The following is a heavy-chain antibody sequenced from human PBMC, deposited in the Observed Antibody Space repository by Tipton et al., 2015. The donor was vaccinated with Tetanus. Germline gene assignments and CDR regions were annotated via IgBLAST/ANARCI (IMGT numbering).Heavy chain of an antibody. D-gene: IGHD2-2*02. CDR3: LYPNALSALAY. Sequence: QLVQSGGGVVQPGRSLRLSCAASGFTFSNSGMHWVRQAPGKGLEWVAIISYDGNYQSYAESVKGRFTISRDNSKSTLFLQMNGLKAQALPVCFCLYPNALSALAYGSRGSMVTVS. CDR1: GFTFSNSG. CDR2: ISYDGNYQ. V-gene: IGHV3-30*03. J-gene: IGHJ4*02.